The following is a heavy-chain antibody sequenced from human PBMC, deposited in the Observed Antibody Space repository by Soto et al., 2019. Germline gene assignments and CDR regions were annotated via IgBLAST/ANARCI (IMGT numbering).Heavy chain of an antibody. J-gene: IGHJ4*02. D-gene: IGHD2-2*01. CDR3: ARDRPSIEVEYYFDY. V-gene: IGHV3-33*01. CDR1: GFTFSSYG. Sequence: QVQLVESGGGVVQPGRSLRLSCAASGFTFSSYGMHWVRQAPGKGLEWVAVIWYDGSNKYYADSVKGRFTISRDNSKNTLYLQMNSLRAEDTAVYYCARDRPSIEVEYYFDYWGQGTLVTVSS. CDR2: IWYDGSNK.